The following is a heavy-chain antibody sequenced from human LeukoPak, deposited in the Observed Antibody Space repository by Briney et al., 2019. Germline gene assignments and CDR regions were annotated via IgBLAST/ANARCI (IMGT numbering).Heavy chain of an antibody. CDR3: ARQHSLGYFDY. D-gene: IGHD5-18*01. CDR1: GGSINTYF. Sequence: SETLSLTCTVSGGSINTYFWTWIRQPPGKGLEWIGYINYSGSTNSNPSLKSRLAMSVDTSKNQFSVKLTSVTAADTAVYYCARQHSLGYFDYWGQGTLVSVSS. J-gene: IGHJ4*02. CDR2: INYSGST. V-gene: IGHV4-59*08.